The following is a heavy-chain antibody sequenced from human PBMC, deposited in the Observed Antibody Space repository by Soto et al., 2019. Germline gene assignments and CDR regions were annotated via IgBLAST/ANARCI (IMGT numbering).Heavy chain of an antibody. V-gene: IGHV3-23*01. Sequence: EGQLLESGGGLVRPGGSLTLSCAGSGFTFSRYAMTWVRQAPGKGLEWVSSITVTDGRRKYADSVKGRFTISTDTHKNIVYLQMNSLRAEDTALYYWAKESMFVVVVGSTLDHYYGMYVWGQGTTVIVS. D-gene: IGHD2-15*01. J-gene: IGHJ6*02. CDR3: AKESMFVVVVGSTLDHYYGMYV. CDR1: GFTFSRYA. CDR2: ITVTDGRR.